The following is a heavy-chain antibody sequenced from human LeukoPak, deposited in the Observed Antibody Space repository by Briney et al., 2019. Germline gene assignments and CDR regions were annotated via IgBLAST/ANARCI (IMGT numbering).Heavy chain of an antibody. V-gene: IGHV4-4*07. CDR1: GGSISSYY. Sequence: SETLSLTCTVSGGSISSYYWSWIRQPAGTALEWIGRIYTSGTITYNPSLKSRVTMSVDTSRNQFSLKLSSVTAADTAVYYCARRRSSHSYFMDVWGKGTTVTISS. D-gene: IGHD1-26*01. J-gene: IGHJ6*03. CDR2: IYTSGTI. CDR3: ARRRSSHSYFMDV.